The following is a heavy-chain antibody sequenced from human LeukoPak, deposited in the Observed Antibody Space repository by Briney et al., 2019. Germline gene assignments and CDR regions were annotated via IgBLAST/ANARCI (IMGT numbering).Heavy chain of an antibody. J-gene: IGHJ4*01. Sequence: PGGSLRLSCVGSGFNVTTNNMYWVRQAPGKGLECVSTFLAGGLLDYADSVRDRFTISRDTSKNTLYLQMNSLSAEDTAVYYCGRRFCNSCPLDFWGQERWSPSPQ. CDR2: FLAGGLL. V-gene: IGHV3-66*04. D-gene: IGHD2-21*01. CDR3: GRRFCNSCPLDF. CDR1: GFNVTTNN.